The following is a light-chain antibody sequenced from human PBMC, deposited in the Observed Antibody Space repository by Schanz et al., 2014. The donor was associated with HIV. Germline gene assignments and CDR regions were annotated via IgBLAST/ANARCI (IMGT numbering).Light chain of an antibody. J-gene: IGKJ4*01. V-gene: IGKV3-15*01. CDR1: RGVSSS. CDR2: GAS. Sequence: EIVLTQSPGTLSVSPGESATLSCRASRGVSSSLAWYQQKPGQAPRLLIFGASTRATGIPDRFSGSGSGTDFTLTITSLQSEDVAVYYCQQYNNWPPITFGGGTKVEIK. CDR3: QQYNNWPPIT.